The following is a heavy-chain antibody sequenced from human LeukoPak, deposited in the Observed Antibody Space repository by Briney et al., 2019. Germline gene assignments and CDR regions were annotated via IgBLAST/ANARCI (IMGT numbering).Heavy chain of an antibody. CDR3: AVCYYDSSGYYLDY. V-gene: IGHV4-34*01. J-gene: IGHJ4*02. CDR1: GGSFSGYY. D-gene: IGHD3-22*01. CDR2: INHSGST. Sequence: SETLSLTCAVYGGSFSGYYWSWIRQPPGKGLEWIGEINHSGSTNYNPSLKSRVTISVDTSKNQFSLKLSSVTAADTAVYYCAVCYYDSSGYYLDYWGQGTLVTVSS.